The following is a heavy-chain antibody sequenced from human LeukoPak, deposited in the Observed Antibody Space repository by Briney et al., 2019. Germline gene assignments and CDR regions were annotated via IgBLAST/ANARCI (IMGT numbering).Heavy chain of an antibody. J-gene: IGHJ4*02. CDR1: GFTLRSYG. Sequence: PGGSLRLSCAASGFTLRSYGMHWVRQSPGKGLEWVTFIEYDGSNKYYADSVKGRFTISRDNSKNTVYLQMNSLRTEDTAVYYCARSLTMVRAYDYWGQGTLVTVSS. D-gene: IGHD3-10*01. CDR2: IEYDGSNK. CDR3: ARSLTMVRAYDY. V-gene: IGHV3-30*19.